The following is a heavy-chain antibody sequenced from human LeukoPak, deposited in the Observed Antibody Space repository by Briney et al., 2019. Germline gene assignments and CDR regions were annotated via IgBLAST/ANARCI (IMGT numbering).Heavy chain of an antibody. CDR1: GGSISSSSYY. Sequence: SETLSPTCTVSGGSISSSSYYWGWIRQPPGKGLEWIGSIYYSGSTYYNPSLKSRVTISVDTSKNQFSLKLSSVTAADTAVYYCAREITSGDYSDYWGQGTLVTVSS. CDR3: AREITSGDYSDY. CDR2: IYYSGST. D-gene: IGHD3-16*01. V-gene: IGHV4-39*02. J-gene: IGHJ4*02.